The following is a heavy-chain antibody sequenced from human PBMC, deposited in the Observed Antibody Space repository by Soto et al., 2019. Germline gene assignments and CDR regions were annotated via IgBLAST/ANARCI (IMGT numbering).Heavy chain of an antibody. D-gene: IGHD3-10*01. CDR2: INPSGSST. Sequence: ASVKVSCKASGYTFTSYYMHWVRQAPGQGLEWMGIINPSGSSTRYAQKFQGRVTMTRDTSTSTVYMELSSLRSEDTAVYYCGIYISDDSGAPGGAFDIWGQGTMVTVSS. V-gene: IGHV1-46*03. CDR3: GIYISDDSGAPGGAFDI. J-gene: IGHJ3*02. CDR1: GYTFTSYY.